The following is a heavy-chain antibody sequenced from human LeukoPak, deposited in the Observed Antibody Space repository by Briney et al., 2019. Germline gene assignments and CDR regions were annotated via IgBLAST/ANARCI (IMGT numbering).Heavy chain of an antibody. CDR2: IYYSGST. J-gene: IGHJ3*02. D-gene: IGHD3-16*01. Sequence: SETLSLTCTVSGGSISSYYWSWIRQPPGKGLEWIGYIYYSGSTNYNPSLKSRVTISVDTSKNQFSLKLSFVTAADTAVYYCATNYDYVWGSPNDAFDIWGQGTMVTVSS. CDR1: GGSISSYY. CDR3: ATNYDYVWGSPNDAFDI. V-gene: IGHV4-59*01.